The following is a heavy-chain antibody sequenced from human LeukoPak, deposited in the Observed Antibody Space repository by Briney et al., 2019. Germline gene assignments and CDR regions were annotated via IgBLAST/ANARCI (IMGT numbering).Heavy chain of an antibody. Sequence: PGGSLRLSCAASGFTFSSYGMSWVRQAPGKGLEWVSAINVSGGSTYYADSVKGRFPIYREHSKNTLYLQMNSLRAEDTAVDYCAKDRGYSYGYSFDYWGQGTLVTVSS. D-gene: IGHD5-18*01. CDR1: GFTFSSYG. J-gene: IGHJ4*02. CDR2: INVSGGST. CDR3: AKDRGYSYGYSFDY. V-gene: IGHV3-23*01.